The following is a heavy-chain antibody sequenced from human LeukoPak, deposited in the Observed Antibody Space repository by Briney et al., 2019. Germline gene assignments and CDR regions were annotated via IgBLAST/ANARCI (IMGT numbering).Heavy chain of an antibody. CDR2: ISGSGGTT. Sequence: GGPLRLSCAASGFTFSSYAMSWVRQAPGKGLEWVSGISGSGGTTYYADSVKGRFTISRDNSKNTLYLQMNSLRAEDTAVYYCAKVSASSYYYMDVWGKGTTVTVSS. CDR3: AKVSASSYYYMDV. J-gene: IGHJ6*03. V-gene: IGHV3-23*01. CDR1: GFTFSSYA. D-gene: IGHD2-2*01.